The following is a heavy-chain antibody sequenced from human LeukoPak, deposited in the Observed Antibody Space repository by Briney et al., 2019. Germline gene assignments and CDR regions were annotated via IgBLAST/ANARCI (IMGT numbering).Heavy chain of an antibody. V-gene: IGHV4-39*07. Sequence: LSETLSLTCTVSGDSISSSSSYWGWIRQPPGKGLEWIGSIYYSGNTYYNTSLKSRVTISVDTSKNQFSLKLRSLTAADTAVYYCASGLKRGIDAFDNWGQGTMVSVSS. CDR3: ASGLKRGIDAFDN. CDR1: GDSISSSSSY. J-gene: IGHJ3*02. D-gene: IGHD7-27*01. CDR2: IYYSGNT.